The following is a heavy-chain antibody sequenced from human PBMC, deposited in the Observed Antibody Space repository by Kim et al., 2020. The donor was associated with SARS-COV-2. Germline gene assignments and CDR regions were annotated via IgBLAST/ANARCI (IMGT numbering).Heavy chain of an antibody. D-gene: IGHD1-1*01. V-gene: IGHV3-43*01. CDR2: INKDGRKT. CDR1: GFPFDGFS. CDR3: AKEQLGTRSVSFDS. J-gene: IGHJ4*02. Sequence: GGSLRLSCSASGFPFDGFSMPWVRQVPGRSLEWVSLINKDGRKTFYSDSVKGRFTISRDNSENSLYLQMDGLTPEDTALYYCAKEQLGTRSVSFDSWGQGTLVSVSS.